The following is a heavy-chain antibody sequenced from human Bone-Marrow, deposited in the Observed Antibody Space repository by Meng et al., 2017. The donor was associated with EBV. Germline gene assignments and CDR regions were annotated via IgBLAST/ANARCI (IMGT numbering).Heavy chain of an antibody. CDR2: INHSGGT. J-gene: IGHJ4*02. D-gene: IGHD3-10*01. Sequence: VLLQQWGAGLLKPSEPLSLTCAVYGGSFSGYYWSWIRQPPGKGLEWIGEINHSGGTNYNPSLKSRVTISVDTSKNQFSLKLSSVTAADTAVYYCARVLGTIYYGSGIDYWGQGTLVTVSS. CDR3: ARVLGTIYYGSGIDY. CDR1: GGSFSGYY. V-gene: IGHV4-34*01.